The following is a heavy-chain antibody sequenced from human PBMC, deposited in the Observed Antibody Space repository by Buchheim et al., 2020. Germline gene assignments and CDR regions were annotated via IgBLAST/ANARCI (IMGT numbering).Heavy chain of an antibody. Sequence: QVQLQESGPGLVKPSGTLSLTCAVSGGSISSCNWWSWVRQPPGEGLWWFGEIYHSGSTNYNPSLKSRVTISVTKKKNQSLLKLSSVTAADTAVYYCARDVVSGQLGYWGQGTL. CDR2: IYHSGST. V-gene: IGHV4-4*02. CDR3: ARDVVSGQLGY. J-gene: IGHJ4*02. D-gene: IGHD1-1*01. CDR1: GGSISSCNW.